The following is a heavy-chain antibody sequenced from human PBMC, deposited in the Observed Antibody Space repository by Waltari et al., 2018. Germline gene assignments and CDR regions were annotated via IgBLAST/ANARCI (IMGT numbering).Heavy chain of an antibody. D-gene: IGHD2-2*01. V-gene: IGHV1-2*02. J-gene: IGHJ4*02. Sequence: QVQLVQSGAEVKKPGASVKVSCKASGYTFTGYYMHWVRQAPGQGLEWMGWINPTSCGTNDAQTCQGRATMTRDTSISTAYMELSRLRSDDTAVYYCARAFGSTTLDYWGQGTLVTVSS. CDR2: INPTSCGT. CDR3: ARAFGSTTLDY. CDR1: GYTFTGYY.